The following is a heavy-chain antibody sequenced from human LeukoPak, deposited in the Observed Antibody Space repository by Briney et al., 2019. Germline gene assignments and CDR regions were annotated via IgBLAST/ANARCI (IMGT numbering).Heavy chain of an antibody. J-gene: IGHJ3*02. V-gene: IGHV4-30-4*01. CDR2: IYYSGST. CDR3: ARVEYCGGDCYPYDAFDI. CDR1: GGSISSGDYY. Sequence: SETLSLTCTVSGGSISSGDYYWSWIRQPPGKGLEWIGYIYYSGSTYYNPSLKSRVTISVDTSKNQFSLKLSSVTAADTAVYYCARVEYCGGDCYPYDAFDIWGQGTMVTVSS. D-gene: IGHD2-21*02.